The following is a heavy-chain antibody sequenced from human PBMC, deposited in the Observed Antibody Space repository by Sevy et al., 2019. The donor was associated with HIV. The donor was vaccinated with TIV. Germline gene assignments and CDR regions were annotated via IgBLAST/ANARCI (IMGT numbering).Heavy chain of an antibody. J-gene: IGHJ4*02. CDR2: LQYDGSHK. D-gene: IGHD1-1*01. CDR1: GFTFSNFG. V-gene: IGHV3-30*02. CDR3: VKEGGVTGTGGDC. Sequence: GGSLRLSCAASGFTFSNFGMHWVRQAPGKGLEWVSYLQYDGSHKYYTDSVKGRLTISRDNSKNTLYLQMNSLRAEDTAVYYCVKEGGVTGTGGDCWGQGTLVTVSS.